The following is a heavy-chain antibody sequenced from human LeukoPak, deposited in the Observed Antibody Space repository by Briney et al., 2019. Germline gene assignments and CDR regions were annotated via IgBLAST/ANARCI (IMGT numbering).Heavy chain of an antibody. D-gene: IGHD2-2*01. Sequence: GGSLRPSCAVSGFSLSRNAMCWVRQAPGKGLEWVSGISLNGDTTYYADSVQGRFTISRDTSKNTLFLQMDTLRVEDTAVYYCAKEEVPNDYWGQGTLVTVSS. CDR3: AKEEVPNDY. V-gene: IGHV3-23*01. CDR1: GFSLSRNA. J-gene: IGHJ4*02. CDR2: ISLNGDTT.